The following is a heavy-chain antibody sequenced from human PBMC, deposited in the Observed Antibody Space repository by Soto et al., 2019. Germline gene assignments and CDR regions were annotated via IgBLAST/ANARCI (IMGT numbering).Heavy chain of an antibody. J-gene: IGHJ5*02. V-gene: IGHV3-23*01. CDR3: ENGRYTLDP. D-gene: IGHD3-16*02. CDR1: GFTISSYA. Sequence: GGSLRLSCAASGFTISSYAMTWVRQAPGKGLEWVSDISDSGASTYYADSVKGRFTISRDNSRNTLYLQMNSLRVEDTAVYYCENGRYTLDPWGQGTLVTVSS. CDR2: ISDSGAST.